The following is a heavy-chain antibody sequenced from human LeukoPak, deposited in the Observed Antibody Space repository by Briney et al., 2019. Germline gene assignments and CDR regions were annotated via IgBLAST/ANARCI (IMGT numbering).Heavy chain of an antibody. CDR3: TPEYDVLTGYYSN. CDR2: IKSKTDGGTT. Sequence: PGGSLRLSCAASGFNVTNAWMTWVRQAPGKGLEWVGRIKSKTDGGTTDYAAPVKGRFTISRDDSKNTLYLQMNSLKTEDTAVYYCTPEYDVLTGYYSNWGQGTLVTVSS. V-gene: IGHV3-15*01. J-gene: IGHJ4*02. CDR1: GFNVTNAW. D-gene: IGHD3-9*01.